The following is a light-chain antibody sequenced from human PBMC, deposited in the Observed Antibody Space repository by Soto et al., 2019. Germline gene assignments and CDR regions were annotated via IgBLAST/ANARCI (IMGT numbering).Light chain of an antibody. Sequence: ALTQPASVSGSPGQSITISCTGTSSDVGAYIYVSWYQHHPGKAPKVMIYEVTNRPSGVSDRFSGSESGNTASLTISGLQAEDEADYYCCSYTSSRTYVFGTGTKVTVL. V-gene: IGLV2-14*01. CDR2: EVT. CDR3: CSYTSSRTYV. CDR1: SSDVGAYIY. J-gene: IGLJ1*01.